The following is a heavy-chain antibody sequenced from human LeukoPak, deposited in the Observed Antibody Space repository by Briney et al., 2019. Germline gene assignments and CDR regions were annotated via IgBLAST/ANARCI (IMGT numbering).Heavy chain of an antibody. Sequence: SETLSLTCTVSGGSISSYYWSWIRQPPGKGLEWIGYIYYSGSTNYNPSPKSRVTISVDTSKNQFSLKLSSVTAADTAVYYCARDNYYDSSGPHDAFDIWGQGTMVTVSS. J-gene: IGHJ3*02. V-gene: IGHV4-59*01. CDR2: IYYSGST. CDR1: GGSISSYY. CDR3: ARDNYYDSSGPHDAFDI. D-gene: IGHD3-22*01.